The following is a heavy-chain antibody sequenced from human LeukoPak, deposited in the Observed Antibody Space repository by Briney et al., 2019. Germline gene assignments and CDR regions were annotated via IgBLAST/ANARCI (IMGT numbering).Heavy chain of an antibody. J-gene: IGHJ4*02. V-gene: IGHV3-20*04. CDR2: INWNGGRT. Sequence: GGSLRLSCAASGFTFDDYGMTWVRQAPGKGLEWVSGINWNGGRTGYADSVKGRFTISRDNAQNSLYLQMSSLRAEDTALYYCARVASNYDFDYWGQGTLVTVSS. CDR1: GFTFDDYG. D-gene: IGHD4-11*01. CDR3: ARVASNYDFDY.